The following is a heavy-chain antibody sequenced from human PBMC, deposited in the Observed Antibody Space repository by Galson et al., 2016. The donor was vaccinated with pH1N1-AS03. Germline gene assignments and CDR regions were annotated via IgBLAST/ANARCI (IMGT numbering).Heavy chain of an antibody. Sequence: SETLSLTCAVSGYSISSGYYWGWIRQPPGKGLEWIATIYHGGSTYYNPSLKSRVTISIDTSKNQFSLKLNSVTAADTAVYYCAKPHDYNEYEGGLDIWGQGTRVTVSS. D-gene: IGHD5-24*01. CDR3: AKPHDYNEYEGGLDI. V-gene: IGHV4-38-2*01. J-gene: IGHJ3*02. CDR2: IYHGGST. CDR1: GYSISSGYY.